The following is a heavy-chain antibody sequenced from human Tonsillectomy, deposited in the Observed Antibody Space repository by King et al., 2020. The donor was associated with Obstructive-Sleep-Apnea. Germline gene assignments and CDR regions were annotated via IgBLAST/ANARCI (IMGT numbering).Heavy chain of an antibody. CDR3: ARPLMLFGSGSYYPLGVDY. V-gene: IGHV3-7*01. D-gene: IGHD3-10*01. CDR1: GFTFSRYW. CDR2: IKEDGSEK. J-gene: IGHJ4*02. Sequence: VQLVESGGGLVQPGGSLRLSCAASGFTFSRYWMSWVRQAPGKGLEWVANIKEDGSEKYYVDSVKGRFTISRDNAKNSLYLQMNSLRAEDTAVYYCARPLMLFGSGSYYPLGVDYWGQGILVTVSS.